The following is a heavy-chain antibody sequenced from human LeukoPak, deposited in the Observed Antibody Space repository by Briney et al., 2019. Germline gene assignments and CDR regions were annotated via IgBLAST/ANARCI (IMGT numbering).Heavy chain of an antibody. CDR1: GASINNGHHY. CDR3: AAGGDRAKAGY. V-gene: IGHV4-39*01. J-gene: IGHJ4*01. Sequence: SETLSLTCSGASINNGHHYRAWIRRPPGKGLEWIGTIHYSGTPIFYNPSLERRVTLFADTSKNQFSLTLGSVTAADTATYYCAAGGDRAKAGYWGHGTLVTASS. CDR2: IHYSGTP. D-gene: IGHD3-16*01.